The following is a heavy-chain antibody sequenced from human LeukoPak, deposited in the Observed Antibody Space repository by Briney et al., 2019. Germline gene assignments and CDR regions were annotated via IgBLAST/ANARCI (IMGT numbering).Heavy chain of an antibody. CDR3: ARDQGIYNHRIIDS. CDR2: ISAYNGNT. Sequence: ASLKPSCKASGYTFSSYGISWVRQAPGQGLEWMGWISAYNGNTNFAQEFQGRVTMTTDTSTSTASMELRSLRSDDTAVYYCARDQGIYNHRIIDSWGQGTLVTVSS. J-gene: IGHJ4*02. V-gene: IGHV1-18*01. CDR1: GYTFSSYG. D-gene: IGHD5-12*01.